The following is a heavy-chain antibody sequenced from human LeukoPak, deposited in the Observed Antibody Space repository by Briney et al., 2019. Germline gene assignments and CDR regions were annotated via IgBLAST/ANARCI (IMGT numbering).Heavy chain of an antibody. V-gene: IGHV3-43D*03. D-gene: IGHD6-6*01. Sequence: GGSLRLSCAASGFTFDDYAMHWVRQAPGKGLEWVSLISWDGGSTYYADSVKGRFTISRDNSKNSLYLQMNRLRAEDTALYYCAKTGEGGSSRYMDVWGKGTTVTVSS. CDR2: ISWDGGST. CDR1: GFTFDDYA. J-gene: IGHJ6*03. CDR3: AKTGEGGSSRYMDV.